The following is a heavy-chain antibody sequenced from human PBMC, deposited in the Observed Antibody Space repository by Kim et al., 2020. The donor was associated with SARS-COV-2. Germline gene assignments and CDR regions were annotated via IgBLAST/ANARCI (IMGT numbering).Heavy chain of an antibody. V-gene: IGHV4-59*09. D-gene: IGHD2-15*01. CDR3: ARGGGSSNYDYYYGMDV. Sequence: LKSRVTIEVDTAKNQFSLKRSSVTAADTAVYYCARGGGSSNYDYYYGMDVWGQGTTVTVSS. J-gene: IGHJ6*02.